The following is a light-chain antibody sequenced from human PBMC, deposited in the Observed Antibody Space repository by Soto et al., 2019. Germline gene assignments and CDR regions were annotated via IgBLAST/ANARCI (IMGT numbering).Light chain of an antibody. CDR3: QQFNNFSWT. CDR2: KAS. Sequence: DIQMTQSPSTLSASVGDRVTITCRASQSISIWLAWYQQKPGKAPKLLIYKASTLKSGVLSRFSGSGSGTEFTLTISSLQPDDFATYYCQQFNNFSWTFGQGTKVEIK. V-gene: IGKV1-5*03. J-gene: IGKJ1*01. CDR1: QSISIW.